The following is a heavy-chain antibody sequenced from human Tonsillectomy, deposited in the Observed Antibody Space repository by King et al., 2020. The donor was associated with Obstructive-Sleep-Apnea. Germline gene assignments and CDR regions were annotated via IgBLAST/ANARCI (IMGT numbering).Heavy chain of an antibody. Sequence: QLQESGPGLVKPSETLSLTCTVSGGSISSSSYYWGWIRQPPGKGLEWIGSIYYSGSTYYNPSLNSRVTISVDTSKNQFSLKLYSVTAADTAVYYCARDPGGLNWNDVRNGLDVWGQGTTVTVSS. CDR3: ARDPGGLNWNDVRNGLDV. CDR1: GGSISSSSYY. CDR2: IYYSGST. V-gene: IGHV4-39*07. J-gene: IGHJ6*02. D-gene: IGHD1-1*01.